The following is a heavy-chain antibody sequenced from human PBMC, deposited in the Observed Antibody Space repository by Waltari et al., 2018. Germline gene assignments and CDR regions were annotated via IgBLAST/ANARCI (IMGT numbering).Heavy chain of an antibody. CDR3: ARTYWNYVTIDY. V-gene: IGHV4-34*01. D-gene: IGHD1-7*01. Sequence: QVQLQQWGAGLLKPSETLSLTCAVYGGSFSGYYWSWIRQPPGKGLEWIGEINHSGSTNYNPSLKSRVTISVDTSKNQFSLKLSSVTAADTAVYYCARTYWNYVTIDYWGQGTLVTVSS. CDR1: GGSFSGYY. J-gene: IGHJ4*02. CDR2: INHSGST.